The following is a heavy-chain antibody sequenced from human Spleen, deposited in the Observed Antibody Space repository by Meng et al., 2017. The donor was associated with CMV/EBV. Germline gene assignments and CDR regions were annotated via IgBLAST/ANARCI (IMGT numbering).Heavy chain of an antibody. V-gene: IGHV3-30-3*01. J-gene: IGHJ3*01. Sequence: GESLKISCVASPGFTLSGYTMHWVRQAPGKGLEWLAVTSFDGSIKLYADSVRGRFTISRDNSKNTLYMQMTTLRPEDTAVYFCARDRSIDGYNSGDAFDLWGQGTMVTVSS. CDR1: PGFTLSGYT. CDR3: ARDRSIDGYNSGDAFDL. CDR2: TSFDGSIK. D-gene: IGHD5-24*01.